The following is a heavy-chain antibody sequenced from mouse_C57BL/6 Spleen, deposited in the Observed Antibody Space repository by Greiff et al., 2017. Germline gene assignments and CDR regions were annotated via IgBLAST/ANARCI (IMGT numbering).Heavy chain of an antibody. D-gene: IGHD2-4*01. CDR1: GFTFSSYT. CDR3: ARSYYDYDVWFAY. Sequence: DVQLVESGGGLVKPGGSLKLSCAASGFTFSSYTMSWVRQTPEKRLEWVATISGGGGNTYYPDSVKGRFTISRDNAKNTLYLQMSSLRSEDTALYYCARSYYDYDVWFAYWGQGTLVTVSA. CDR2: ISGGGGNT. V-gene: IGHV5-9*01. J-gene: IGHJ3*01.